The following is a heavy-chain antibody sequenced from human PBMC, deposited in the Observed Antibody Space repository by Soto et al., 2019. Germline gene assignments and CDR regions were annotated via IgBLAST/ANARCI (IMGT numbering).Heavy chain of an antibody. J-gene: IGHJ5*02. Sequence: SETLSLTCTVSGGSISSGEYYWSWIRQPPGKGLEWIGYIYYSGSTYYNPSLKSRVTISVDTSKNQFSLKLSSVTAADTAVYYCARTYGLGSYYINRFDPWGQGTQVTVSS. CDR1: GGSISSGEYY. CDR2: IYYSGST. D-gene: IGHD3-10*01. CDR3: ARTYGLGSYYINRFDP. V-gene: IGHV4-30-4*01.